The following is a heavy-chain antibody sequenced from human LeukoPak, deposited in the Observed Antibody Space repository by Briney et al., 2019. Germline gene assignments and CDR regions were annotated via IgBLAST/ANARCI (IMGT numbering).Heavy chain of an antibody. V-gene: IGHV4-38-2*02. D-gene: IGHD2-15*01. CDR2: FYHSGIT. Sequence: PSETLSLTCTVSGYSISSGYFWCWIRQPPGKGLEGIGSFYHSGITYYNPSLKSRVTISVEMSKNQFSLKLSSVTAADTAVYYCARRLLGYCSGGSCYSGYFQHWGQGTLVTVSS. CDR3: ARRLLGYCSGGSCYSGYFQH. CDR1: GYSISSGYF. J-gene: IGHJ1*01.